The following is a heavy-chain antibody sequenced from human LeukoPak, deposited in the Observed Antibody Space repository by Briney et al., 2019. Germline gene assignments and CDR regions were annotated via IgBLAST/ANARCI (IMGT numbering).Heavy chain of an antibody. D-gene: IGHD1-7*01. V-gene: IGHV3-15*07. CDR3: TTRTTTTIY. J-gene: IGHJ4*02. CDR2: IASNTDGGTT. CDR1: HFTFTNRW. Sequence: GGSLRRSCAASHFTFTNRWMNWVRQAPGKGLEWVGRIASNTDGGTTDYAAPVKGRFTISRDDSKNALYLQMNSLKTEDTALYYRTTRTTTTIYWGQGTLVTVSS.